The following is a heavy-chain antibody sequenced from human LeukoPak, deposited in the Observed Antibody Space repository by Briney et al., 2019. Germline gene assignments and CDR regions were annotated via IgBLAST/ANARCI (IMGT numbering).Heavy chain of an antibody. CDR1: GFTFSTSW. CDR3: AKDSGWFRFDY. J-gene: IGHJ4*02. D-gene: IGHD6-13*01. CDR2: IKQDGSDK. V-gene: IGHV3-7*03. Sequence: PGGSLRLSCAASGFTFSTSWMTWVRQAPGKGLEWVANIKQDGSDKYYMDSVKGRFTISGDNAKNSLYLQMNSLRTEDTAVYYCAKDSGWFRFDYWGQGTLVTVSS.